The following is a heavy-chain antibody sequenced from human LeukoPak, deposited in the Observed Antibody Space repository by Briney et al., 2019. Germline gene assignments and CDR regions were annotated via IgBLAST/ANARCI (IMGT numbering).Heavy chain of an antibody. CDR3: ARSEVGGYFDY. Sequence: SETLSLTCTVSGYSISSGYYWGWIRQPPGKGLEWIGSIYHSGSTYYNPSLKSRVTISVDTSKNQFSLKLSSVTAADTAVYYCARSEVGGYFDYWGQGTLVTVSS. D-gene: IGHD2-15*01. J-gene: IGHJ4*02. CDR1: GYSISSGYY. CDR2: IYHSGST. V-gene: IGHV4-38-2*02.